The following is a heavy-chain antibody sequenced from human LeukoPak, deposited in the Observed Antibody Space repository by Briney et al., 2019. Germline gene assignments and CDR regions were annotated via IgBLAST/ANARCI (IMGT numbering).Heavy chain of an antibody. D-gene: IGHD6-13*01. CDR3: ARGSSWYEAYYFDY. CDR1: GFTFSSYS. CDR2: ISSSSSYI. V-gene: IGHV3-21*01. Sequence: GGSLRLSCAASGFTFSSYSMNWVRQAPGKGLEWVSSISSSSSYIYYADSVKGRFTISRDNAKNSLYLQMNSLRAEDTAVYYCARGSSWYEAYYFDYWGQGTLVTVSS. J-gene: IGHJ4*02.